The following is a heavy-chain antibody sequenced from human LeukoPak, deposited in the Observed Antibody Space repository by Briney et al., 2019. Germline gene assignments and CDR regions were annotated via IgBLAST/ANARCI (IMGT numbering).Heavy chain of an antibody. CDR1: GYTFTSYG. J-gene: IGHJ4*02. D-gene: IGHD3-22*01. Sequence: ASVKVSCKASGYTFTSYGISWVRQAPGQGLEWMGWISAYNGNTNYAQNLQGRVTMTIDTSTSTAYMELRSLRSDDTAVYYCARGKPSTDYYDSSGYEQNFDYSGQGTPVTVSS. CDR3: ARGKPSTDYYDSSGYEQNFDY. CDR2: ISAYNGNT. V-gene: IGHV1-18*01.